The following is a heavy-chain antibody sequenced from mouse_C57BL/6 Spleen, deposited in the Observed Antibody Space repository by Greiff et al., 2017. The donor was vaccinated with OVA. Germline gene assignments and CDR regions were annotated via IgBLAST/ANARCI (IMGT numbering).Heavy chain of an antibody. CDR1: GYTFTSYW. J-gene: IGHJ2*01. CDR2: IYPGSGST. D-gene: IGHD2-4*01. Sequence: VQLQQSGAELVKPGASVKMSCKASGYTFTSYWITWVKQRPGQGLEWIGDIYPGSGSTNYNEKFKSKATLTVDTSSSTAYMQLSSLTSEDSAVYYCARANYDYDYFDYWGQGTTLTVSS. V-gene: IGHV1-55*01. CDR3: ARANYDYDYFDY.